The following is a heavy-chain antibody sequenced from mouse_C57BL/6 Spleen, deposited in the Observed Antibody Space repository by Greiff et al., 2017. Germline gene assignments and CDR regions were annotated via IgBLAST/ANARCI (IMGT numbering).Heavy chain of an antibody. CDR3: TTTAQATFFFYC. J-gene: IGHJ2*01. Sequence: VQLKESGAELVRPGASVKLSCTASGFNIKDDYMHWVKQRPEKGLEWIGWIDPENGDTEYASKFQGKATITADTSSNTAYLQLSCLTSEDTAVYYCTTTAQATFFFYCWGQGTTLTVSS. CDR1: GFNIKDDY. CDR2: IDPENGDT. V-gene: IGHV14-4*01. D-gene: IGHD3-2*02.